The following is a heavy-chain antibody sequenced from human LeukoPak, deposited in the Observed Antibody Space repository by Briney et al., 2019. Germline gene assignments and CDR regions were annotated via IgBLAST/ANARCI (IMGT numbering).Heavy chain of an antibody. CDR3: ARRSIAARPPFDY. V-gene: IGHV4-34*01. CDR2: INHSGST. J-gene: IGHJ4*02. Sequence: SETLSLTCAVSGGSFSGYYWSWIRQPPGKGLEWIGDINHSGSTNYNPSLKSRVTISVDTSKNQFSLKLSSVTAADTAVYYCARRSIAARPPFDYWGQGTLVTVSS. CDR1: GGSFSGYY. D-gene: IGHD6-6*01.